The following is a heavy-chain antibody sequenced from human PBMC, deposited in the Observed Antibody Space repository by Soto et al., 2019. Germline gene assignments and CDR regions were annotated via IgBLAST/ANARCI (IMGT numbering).Heavy chain of an antibody. Sequence: GGSLRLSCVASGFTFSSNWVHWVRQAPGKGLEWVATINEDGSKEYYVDSVKGRFTISGDNAKNSLYLQMNLLRAEDTAMYYCATVFGDGSWGQGALVTVSS. J-gene: IGHJ5*02. CDR2: INEDGSKE. V-gene: IGHV3-7*03. CDR1: GFTFSSNW. D-gene: IGHD3-10*02. CDR3: ATVFGDGS.